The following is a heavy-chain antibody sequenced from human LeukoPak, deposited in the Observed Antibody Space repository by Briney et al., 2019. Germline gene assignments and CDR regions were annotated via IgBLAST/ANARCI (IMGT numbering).Heavy chain of an antibody. CDR2: IYTSGST. Sequence: PSETLSLTCTVSGGSISSYYWSWIRQPPGKGLEWIGYIYTSGSTNYNPSLKSRVTLSVDTSKNQFSLKLSSVTAADTAVYYCASEPYYYDSSGYYSRYFDYWGQGTLVTVSS. V-gene: IGHV4-4*09. CDR1: GGSISSYY. CDR3: ASEPYYYDSSGYYSRYFDY. J-gene: IGHJ4*02. D-gene: IGHD3-22*01.